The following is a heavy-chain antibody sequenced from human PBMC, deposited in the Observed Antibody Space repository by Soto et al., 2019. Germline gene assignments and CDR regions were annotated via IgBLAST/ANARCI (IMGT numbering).Heavy chain of an antibody. J-gene: IGHJ4*02. Sequence: EVQLVESGGGLVQPGGSLRLSCAASGFTFSDHYMDWVRQAPGKGLEWVGRTRNKANSYTTEYAASVKGRFTISRDESKNSLYLQMNSLKTDDTALYYCARVYSSPSGIDHWGQGTLVTVSS. D-gene: IGHD6-6*01. CDR3: ARVYSSPSGIDH. V-gene: IGHV3-72*01. CDR2: TRNKANSYTT. CDR1: GFTFSDHY.